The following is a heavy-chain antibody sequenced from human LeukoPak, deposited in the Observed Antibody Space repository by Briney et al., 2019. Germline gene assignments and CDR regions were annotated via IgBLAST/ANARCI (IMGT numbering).Heavy chain of an antibody. CDR3: ARERRGYCSSTSCLNWFDP. V-gene: IGHV3-48*02. J-gene: IGHJ5*02. Sequence: PGGSLRLSCAASGFTFSSYGMNWVRQAPGKGLEWVSYISSSSSTIYYADSVKGRFTISRDNAKNSLYLQMNSLRDEDTAVYYCARERRGYCSSTSCLNWFDPWGQGTLVTVSS. CDR1: GFTFSSYG. CDR2: ISSSSSTI. D-gene: IGHD2-2*01.